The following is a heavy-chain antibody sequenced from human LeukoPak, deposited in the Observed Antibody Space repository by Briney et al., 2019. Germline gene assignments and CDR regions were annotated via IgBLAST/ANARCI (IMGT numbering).Heavy chain of an antibody. CDR3: ATNRGRYSYGYFDS. D-gene: IGHD5-18*01. Sequence: SETLSLTCTVSGGSISSYYWSWIRQPPGKGLEWIGYIYYSGSTNYNPSLKSRVTISVDTSKNQFSLKLSSVTAADTAVYYCATNRGRYSYGYFDSWGQGTLVTVSS. J-gene: IGHJ4*02. CDR1: GGSISSYY. V-gene: IGHV4-59*01. CDR2: IYYSGST.